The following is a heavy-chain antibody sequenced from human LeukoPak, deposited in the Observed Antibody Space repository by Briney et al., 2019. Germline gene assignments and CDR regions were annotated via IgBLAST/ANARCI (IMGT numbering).Heavy chain of an antibody. CDR3: AREVPYYGSGVVYYMDV. CDR1: GGSISSYY. D-gene: IGHD3-10*01. J-gene: IGHJ6*03. CDR2: IYYSGST. V-gene: IGHV4-59*01. Sequence: SETLPLTCTVSGGSISSYYWSWIRQPPGKGLEWIGYIYYSGSTNYNPSLKSRVTISVDTSKNQFSLKLGPVTAADTAVYYWAREVPYYGSGVVYYMDVWGKGTTVTISS.